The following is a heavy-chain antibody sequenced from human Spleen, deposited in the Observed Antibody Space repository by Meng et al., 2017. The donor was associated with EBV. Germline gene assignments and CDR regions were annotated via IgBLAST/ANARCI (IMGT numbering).Heavy chain of an antibody. J-gene: IGHJ4*02. Sequence: EVQVLESGGGLVQPGGSLRLSCAASGFTFSSYAMSWVRQAPGKGLEWVSDISAGGGITYYADSVKGRFTISRDSSKSTLYLQMNSLRAEDTAVYYCAKTSCGGDCYYDYWGQGTLVTVSS. V-gene: IGHV3-23*01. D-gene: IGHD2-21*02. CDR1: GFTFSSYA. CDR3: AKTSCGGDCYYDY. CDR2: ISAGGGIT.